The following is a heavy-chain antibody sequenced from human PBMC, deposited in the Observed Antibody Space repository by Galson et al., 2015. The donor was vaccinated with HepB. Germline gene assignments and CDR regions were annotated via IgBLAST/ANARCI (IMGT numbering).Heavy chain of an antibody. CDR3: GRAYYYDSSGYRTYYYGMDV. Sequence: SVKVSCKASGYTFTSYYMHWVRQAPGQGLEWMGIINPSGGSTSYAQKFQGRATMTRDTSTSTVYMELSSLRSEDTAVYYCGRAYYYDSSGYRTYYYGMDVWGQGTTVTVSS. CDR2: INPSGGST. V-gene: IGHV1-46*01. CDR1: GYTFTSYY. J-gene: IGHJ6*02. D-gene: IGHD3-22*01.